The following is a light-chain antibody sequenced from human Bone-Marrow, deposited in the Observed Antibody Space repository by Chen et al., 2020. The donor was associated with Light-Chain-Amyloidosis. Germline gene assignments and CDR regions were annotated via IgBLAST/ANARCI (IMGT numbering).Light chain of an antibody. CDR3: SSYTVSSTWV. J-gene: IGLJ3*02. Sequence: QSALTQPPSVSGSPGQSITISCTGSRSDVAGYNFFSWYQQLPGKAPKLLIYDVTNRPSGVTYRFSGSKSGNTASLTVSGLQAEDEADYYCSSYTVSSTWVFGGGTKLTVL. CDR2: DVT. V-gene: IGLV2-14*03. CDR1: RSDVAGYNF.